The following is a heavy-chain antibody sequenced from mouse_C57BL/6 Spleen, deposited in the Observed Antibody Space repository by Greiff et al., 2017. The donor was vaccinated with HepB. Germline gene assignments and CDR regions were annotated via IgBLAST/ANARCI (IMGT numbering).Heavy chain of an antibody. CDR2: IDPEDGET. CDR3: ASYAYGGDYAMDY. V-gene: IGHV14-2*01. Sequence: EVQLVEWGAELVKPGASVKLSCTASGFNIKDYYMHWVKQRTEQGLEWIGRIDPEDGETKYAPKFQGKATITADASSNTAYLQLSSLTSEDTAVYYCASYAYGGDYAMDYWGQGTSVTVSS. J-gene: IGHJ4*01. D-gene: IGHD1-1*01. CDR1: GFNIKDYY.